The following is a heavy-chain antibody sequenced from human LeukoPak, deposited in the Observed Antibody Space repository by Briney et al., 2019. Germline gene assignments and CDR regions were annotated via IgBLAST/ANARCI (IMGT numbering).Heavy chain of an antibody. CDR1: GYTLTELS. V-gene: IGHV1-24*01. D-gene: IGHD3-22*01. J-gene: IGHJ4*02. Sequence: GASVKVSCKVSGYTLTELSMHWVRQAPGKGLEWMGGFDPEDGETIYAQKFQGRVTMTEDTSTDTAYMELSSLRSEDTAVYYCATRNYYYDSSGRTPEPFFDYWGQGTLGTVSS. CDR2: FDPEDGET. CDR3: ATRNYYYDSSGRTPEPFFDY.